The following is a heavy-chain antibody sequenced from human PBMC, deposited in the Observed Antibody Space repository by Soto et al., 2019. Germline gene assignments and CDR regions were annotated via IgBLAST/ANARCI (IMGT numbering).Heavy chain of an antibody. CDR2: VSPYNGDT. D-gene: IGHD2-2*01. CDR3: AREVGHMDV. Sequence: QVLLVQSGAEVKKPGASVKVSCKASGYTFTTYGINWVRQAPGQGLEWMGWVSPYNGDTTYSQNFQGRVTMTADTSTRTAYMELRSLKSDDTAVYYCAREVGHMDVSGQGTTVTVSS. CDR1: GYTFTTYG. J-gene: IGHJ6*02. V-gene: IGHV1-18*01.